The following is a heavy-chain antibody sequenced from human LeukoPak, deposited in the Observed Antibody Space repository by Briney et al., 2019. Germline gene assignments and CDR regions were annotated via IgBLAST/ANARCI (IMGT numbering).Heavy chain of an antibody. CDR3: ALAAY. CDR2: ISYDGSNK. Sequence: AGGSPRLSCAASGFTFSSYAMHWVRQAPGKGLEWVAVISYDGSNKYYADSVKGRFTISRDNSKNTLYLQMNSLRAEDTAVYYCALAAYWGQGTLVTVSS. CDR1: GFTFSSYA. J-gene: IGHJ4*02. D-gene: IGHD3-16*01. V-gene: IGHV3-30-3*01.